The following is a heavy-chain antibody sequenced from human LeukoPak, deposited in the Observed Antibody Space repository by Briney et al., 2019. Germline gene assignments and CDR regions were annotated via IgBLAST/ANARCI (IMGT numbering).Heavy chain of an antibody. CDR3: ARTHIVVVTAISIGFDP. V-gene: IGHV1-18*01. CDR1: GYTFTSYG. Sequence: ASVKVSCKASGYTFTSYGISWVRQAPGQGLEWMGWISAYNGNTNYAQKLQGRVTMTTDTSTSTAYMELRSLRSDDTDVYYCARTHIVVVTAISIGFDPWGQGTLVTVSS. CDR2: ISAYNGNT. D-gene: IGHD2-21*02. J-gene: IGHJ5*02.